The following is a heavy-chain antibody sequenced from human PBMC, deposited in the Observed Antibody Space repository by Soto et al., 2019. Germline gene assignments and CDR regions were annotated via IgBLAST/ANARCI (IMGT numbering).Heavy chain of an antibody. CDR1: GGSISSGDYY. V-gene: IGHV4-30-4*01. CDR2: IYYSGST. D-gene: IGHD3-9*01. Sequence: SETLSLTCTVSGGSISSGDYYWSWIRQPPGKGLEWIGYIYYSGSTYYNPSLKSRVTISVDTSKNQFSLKLSSVTAADTAVYYCARDPRAFDWLLYPYGMDVCGQGTTVTVSS. CDR3: ARDPRAFDWLLYPYGMDV. J-gene: IGHJ6*02.